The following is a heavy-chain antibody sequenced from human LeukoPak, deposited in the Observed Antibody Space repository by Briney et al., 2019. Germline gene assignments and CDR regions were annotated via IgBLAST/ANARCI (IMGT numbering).Heavy chain of an antibody. V-gene: IGHV2-5*02. CDR2: VYWDVKK. CDR3: AHRRIYRGFDY. CDR1: GFSLDTNGVG. D-gene: IGHD3-16*01. J-gene: IGHJ4*02. Sequence: EFGPTLVNPTQTLTLTCTFSGFSLDTNGVGVGWLRQPPGEALEWLAVVYWDVKKRYSASLRTRLTISKDTSKNQVVLTMTNMDPEDTATYYCAHRRIYRGFDYWGQGALVTVSS.